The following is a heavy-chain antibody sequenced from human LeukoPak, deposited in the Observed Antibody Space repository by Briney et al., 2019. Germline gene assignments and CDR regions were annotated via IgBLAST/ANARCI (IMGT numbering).Heavy chain of an antibody. D-gene: IGHD3-22*01. CDR1: GGTFSSYA. Sequence: ASVKVSCKASGGTFSSYAISWVRQAPGQGLEWMGRIIPILGIANYAQKFQGRVTITADKSTSTAYMELSSLRSEDTAVYYCARGSPTYYYDRRHLNDDYWGQGTLVTVSS. V-gene: IGHV1-69*04. CDR2: IIPILGIA. CDR3: ARGSPTYYYDRRHLNDDY. J-gene: IGHJ4*02.